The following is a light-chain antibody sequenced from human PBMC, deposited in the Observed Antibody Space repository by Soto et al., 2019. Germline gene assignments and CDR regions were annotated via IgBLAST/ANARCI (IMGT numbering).Light chain of an antibody. CDR1: GGSIASNY. CDR2: EDY. CDR3: QSYDSHTWV. Sequence: NFMLTQPHSVSASPGKTVTISCTGSGGSIASNYVQWYQQRPGSAPNTVIYEDYRRPSGVPDRFSGSIDSSSNSASLTISGLTTEDEAVYYCQSYDSHTWVFGGGTKLTVL. V-gene: IGLV6-57*02. J-gene: IGLJ3*02.